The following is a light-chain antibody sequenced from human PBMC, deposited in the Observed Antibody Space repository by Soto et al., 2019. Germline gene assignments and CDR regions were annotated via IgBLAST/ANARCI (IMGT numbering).Light chain of an antibody. CDR2: SAS. J-gene: IGKJ4*01. CDR1: QGISSY. V-gene: IGKV1-9*01. CDR3: QQLNSYPLA. Sequence: DIQLTQSPSFLSASVGDRVTITCRASQGISSYLALYQQKAGKAPKLLIYSASTLQSGVPSRFSGSGSGTEFTLTISSLQPEDFATYYCQQLNSYPLAFGGGTKVDIK.